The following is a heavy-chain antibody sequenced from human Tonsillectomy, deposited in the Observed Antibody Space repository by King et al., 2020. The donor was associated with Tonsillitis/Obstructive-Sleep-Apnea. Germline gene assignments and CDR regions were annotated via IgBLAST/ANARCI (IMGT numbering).Heavy chain of an antibody. CDR2: ISSNISTK. D-gene: IGHD1-26*01. J-gene: IGHJ4*02. CDR3: AVGATPVV. V-gene: IGHV3-48*02. CDR1: VFTFSSYS. Sequence: VQLVESGGGLVQPGGSLRLSCAASVFTFSSYSMNWVRQAPGKGLEWGSYISSNISTKYYADSVKGRFTISRDNAKNSLYPQMNSLGDEDTAVYYCAVGATPVVWGQGTLVTVSS.